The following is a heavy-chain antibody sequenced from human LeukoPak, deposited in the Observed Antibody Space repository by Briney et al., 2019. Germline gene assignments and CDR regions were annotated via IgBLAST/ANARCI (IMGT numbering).Heavy chain of an antibody. J-gene: IGHJ4*02. CDR1: GYTFTSYY. CDR2: IIPIFGTA. D-gene: IGHD2-15*01. V-gene: IGHV1-69*13. Sequence: SVKVSCKASGYTFTSYYMHWVRQAPGQGLEWMGGIIPIFGTANYAQKFQGRVTITADESTSTAYMELSSLRSEDTAVYYCARGSLLAPLDYWGQGTLVTVSS. CDR3: ARGSLLAPLDY.